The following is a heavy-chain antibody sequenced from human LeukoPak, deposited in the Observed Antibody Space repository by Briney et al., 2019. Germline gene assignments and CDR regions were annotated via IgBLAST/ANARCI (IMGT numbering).Heavy chain of an antibody. Sequence: SETLSLTCSVNGESFYSYYWSWIRQPPGKGLEWIGEIDHRGSATYNPSLDSRVTISVDTSKKQFSLKLSSVTAADTALYYCAKFPRDYSESGRFSPLRWFGPWGQGTLVTVSS. J-gene: IGHJ5*02. CDR2: IDHRGSA. CDR3: AKFPRDYSESGRFSPLRWFGP. D-gene: IGHD3-3*01. CDR1: GESFYSYY. V-gene: IGHV4-34*01.